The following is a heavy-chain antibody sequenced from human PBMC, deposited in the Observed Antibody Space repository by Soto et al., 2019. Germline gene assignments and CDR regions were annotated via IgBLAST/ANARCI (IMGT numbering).Heavy chain of an antibody. Sequence: QVQLVESGGGVVQPGRSLRLSCAASGFAFSTYGMHWVRQAPGKGLEWVAVTTSDGARINYADSVKGRFTISRDNSRTTLYLQMNSLRIDDTAVYYCARKTPGREWERPDYWGQGTLVTVSS. J-gene: IGHJ4*02. CDR3: ARKTPGREWERPDY. V-gene: IGHV3-30*03. CDR2: TTSDGARI. D-gene: IGHD1-26*01. CDR1: GFAFSTYG.